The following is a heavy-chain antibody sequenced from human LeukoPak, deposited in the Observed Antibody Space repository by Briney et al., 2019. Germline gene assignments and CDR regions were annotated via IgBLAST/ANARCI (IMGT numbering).Heavy chain of an antibody. CDR3: ARDSEVGVYYDTY. D-gene: IGHD3-3*01. J-gene: IGHJ4*02. Sequence: PSQTLSLTCTVSGGSISSGSYYWSCIPQPAGKGLEWIGRIYTSGSTNHNPSLKSRVTISVHTSKNQFSLKLSSATAADTSVYYCARDSEVGVYYDTYWGQGTMVTVSS. V-gene: IGHV4-61*02. CDR1: GGSISSGSYY. CDR2: IYTSGST.